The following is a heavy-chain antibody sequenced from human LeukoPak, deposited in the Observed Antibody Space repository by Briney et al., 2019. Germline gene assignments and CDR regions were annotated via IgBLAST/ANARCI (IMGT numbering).Heavy chain of an antibody. J-gene: IGHJ4*02. CDR2: INHSGST. CDR3: AREYSSSSGPFYY. D-gene: IGHD6-13*01. Sequence: SETLSLTCAVYGGSFSGYYWSWIRQPPGKGLQWIGEINHSGSTNYNPSLKSRVTISVDTSKNQFSLKLSSVTAADTAVYYCAREYSSSSGPFYYWGQGTLVTVSS. V-gene: IGHV4-34*01. CDR1: GGSFSGYY.